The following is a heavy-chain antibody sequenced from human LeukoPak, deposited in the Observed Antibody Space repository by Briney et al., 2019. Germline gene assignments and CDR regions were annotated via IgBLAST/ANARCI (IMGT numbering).Heavy chain of an antibody. Sequence: GGSLRLSCAASGFTFSSYGMHWVRQAPGKGLEWVAFIRYDGSNKYYADSVKGRFTVSRDNAKNTLYLQMDSLRAEDTAVYYCAIYCSSASCYSRGPKWGQGTLVTVSS. J-gene: IGHJ4*02. V-gene: IGHV3-30*02. CDR2: IRYDGSNK. D-gene: IGHD2-2*01. CDR1: GFTFSSYG. CDR3: AIYCSSASCYSRGPK.